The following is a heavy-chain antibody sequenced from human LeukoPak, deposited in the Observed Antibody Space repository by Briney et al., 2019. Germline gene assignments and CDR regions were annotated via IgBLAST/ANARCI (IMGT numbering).Heavy chain of an antibody. D-gene: IGHD1-26*01. Sequence: ASVKVSCKASGYTFTSYYVHWVRQAPGQGLEWMGIINPSGGSTSYAQKFQGKVTMTRDTSTSTVYMELSSLRSEDTAVYYCARDEGREPLRRVPYDAFDIWGQGTMVTVSP. V-gene: IGHV1-46*01. CDR2: INPSGGST. J-gene: IGHJ3*02. CDR1: GYTFTSYY. CDR3: ARDEGREPLRRVPYDAFDI.